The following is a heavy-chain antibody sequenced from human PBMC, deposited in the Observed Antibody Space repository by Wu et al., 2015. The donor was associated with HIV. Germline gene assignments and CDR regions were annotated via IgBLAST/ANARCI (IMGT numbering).Heavy chain of an antibody. CDR3: ARGHRSGWSRDWYFDL. Sequence: QVQLVQSGAEVKKPGASVKVSCKASGYTFTSYDINWVRQATGQGLEWMGWMNPNSGNTGDAQKFQGRVTMTRNTSISTAYMELSSLRSEDTAVYYCARGHRSGWSRDWYFDLWGRGTLVTVSS. V-gene: IGHV1-8*01. CDR1: GYTFTSYD. J-gene: IGHJ2*01. D-gene: IGHD6-19*01. CDR2: MNPNSGNT.